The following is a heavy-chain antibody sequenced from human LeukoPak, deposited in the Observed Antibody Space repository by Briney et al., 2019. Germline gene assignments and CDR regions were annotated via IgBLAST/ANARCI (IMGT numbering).Heavy chain of an antibody. CDR3: ARAPAPAAPFDY. D-gene: IGHD2-2*01. J-gene: IGHJ4*02. CDR2: MNPNRCNT. CDR1: GYTFTRYE. Sequence: GASVKVSCKPSGYTFTRYEINWVRRATGQGLEWMGWMNPNRCNTGYAQKFQGRVTITRNTSISTAYMELSSLRSEDTAVYYCARAPAPAAPFDYWGQGTLVTVSS. V-gene: IGHV1-8*03.